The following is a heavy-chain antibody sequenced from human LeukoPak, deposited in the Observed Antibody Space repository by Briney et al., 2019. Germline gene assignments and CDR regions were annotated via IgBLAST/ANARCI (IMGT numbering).Heavy chain of an antibody. CDR2: IYTSGST. V-gene: IGHV4-4*07. CDR1: GGSISSYY. Sequence: PSETLSLTCTVSGGSISSYYWSWIRQPAGKGLEWIGRIYTSGSTNYNPSLKSRVTMSVDTSKNQFSLKLSSVTAADTAVYYCARMLRYYDSSGYYVDYWGQGTLVTVSS. D-gene: IGHD3-22*01. CDR3: ARMLRYYDSSGYYVDY. J-gene: IGHJ4*02.